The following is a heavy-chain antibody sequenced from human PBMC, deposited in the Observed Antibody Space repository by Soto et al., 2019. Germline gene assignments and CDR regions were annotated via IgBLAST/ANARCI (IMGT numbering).Heavy chain of an antibody. CDR2: ISAYNGNT. V-gene: IGHV1-18*01. CDR3: ARFSGGSYNTYYFYYGMDV. D-gene: IGHD2-15*01. CDR1: GYTFTSYG. J-gene: IGHJ6*02. Sequence: APVKVSWKASGYTFTSYGISWVRQAPGQGLDWMGWISAYNGNTKYAQDLQGRVTMTTDTSTSTAYMELRSLRSDDTAVYYCARFSGGSYNTYYFYYGMDVWGQGTTVTVSS.